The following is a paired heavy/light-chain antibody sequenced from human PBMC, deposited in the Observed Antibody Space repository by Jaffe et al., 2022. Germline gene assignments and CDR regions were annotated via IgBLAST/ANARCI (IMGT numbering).Light chain of an antibody. CDR1: QSVSSY. V-gene: IGKV3-11*01. Sequence: EIVLTQSPATLSLSPGERATLSCRASQSVSSYLAWYQQKPGQAPRLLIYDASNRATGIPARFSGSGSGTDFTLTISSLEPEDFAVYYCQQRSNWPPWTFGQGTKVEIK. CDR3: QQRSNWPPWT. J-gene: IGKJ1*01. CDR2: DAS.
Heavy chain of an antibody. CDR2: ISSSSSTI. Sequence: EVQLVESGGGLVQPGGSLRLSCAASGFTFSSYSMNWVRQAPGKGLEWVSYISSSSSTIYYADSVKGRFTISRDNAKNSLYLQMNSLRAEDTAVYYCAREPQGVFWSGYYKSDAFDIWGQGTMVTVSS. V-gene: IGHV3-48*01. CDR1: GFTFSSYS. D-gene: IGHD3-3*01. CDR3: AREPQGVFWSGYYKSDAFDI. J-gene: IGHJ3*02.